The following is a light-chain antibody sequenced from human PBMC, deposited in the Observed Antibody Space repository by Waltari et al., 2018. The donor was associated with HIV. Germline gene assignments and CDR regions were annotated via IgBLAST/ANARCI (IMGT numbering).Light chain of an antibody. Sequence: DIQLTQSPSSLSASIGDTVTIPCRAGQDISNSVAWFQLQPGKAPKLLVHGAFILQRGVPSMFSGSGSGTDYTLTITGLQAEDFATYFCQQYYGVPLTFGGGTRVDI. V-gene: IGKV1-NL1*01. CDR2: GAF. J-gene: IGKJ4*01. CDR3: QQYYGVPLT. CDR1: QDISNS.